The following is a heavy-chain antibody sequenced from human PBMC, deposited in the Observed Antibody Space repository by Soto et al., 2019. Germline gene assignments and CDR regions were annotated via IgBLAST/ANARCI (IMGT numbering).Heavy chain of an antibody. CDR3: AHRGYGYSSSWYYYYYGMDV. CDR2: IYWNDDK. Sequence: SGPTLVKPTQTLTLTCTFSGFSLSTSGVGVGWIRQPPGKALEWLALIYWNDDKRYSPSLKSRLTITKDTSKNQVVLTMTNMDPVDTATYYCAHRGYGYSSSWYYYYYGMDVWGQGTTVTVSS. J-gene: IGHJ6*02. V-gene: IGHV2-5*01. D-gene: IGHD6-13*01. CDR1: GFSLSTSGVG.